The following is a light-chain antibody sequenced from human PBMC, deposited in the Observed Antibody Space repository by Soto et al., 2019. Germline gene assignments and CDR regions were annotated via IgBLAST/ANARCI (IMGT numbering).Light chain of an antibody. CDR1: GSNIGSNT. CDR2: SNN. V-gene: IGLV1-44*01. Sequence: QSVLTQPPSASGTPGQRVTISGSGSGSNIGSNTVNWYQQLPGTAPKLLIYSNNQRPSGVPDRFSGSKSGTSASLAISGLQSEDEADYYCAAWDDSLNGPVVFGGGTQLTVL. CDR3: AAWDDSLNGPVV. J-gene: IGLJ2*01.